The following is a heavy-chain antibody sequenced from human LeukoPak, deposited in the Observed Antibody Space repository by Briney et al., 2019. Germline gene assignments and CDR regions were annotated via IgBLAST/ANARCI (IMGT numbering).Heavy chain of an antibody. J-gene: IGHJ4*02. Sequence: GGSLRLSCAASGFTFSSHWMNWVRQAPGKGLEWVANIKQGGSEIYYVDSVKGRFTISRDDAKNSLYLQMNSLRDEDTAVYYCARGRGDYWGQGTLATVSS. CDR1: GFTFSSHW. V-gene: IGHV3-7*01. CDR3: ARGRGDY. CDR2: IKQGGSEI.